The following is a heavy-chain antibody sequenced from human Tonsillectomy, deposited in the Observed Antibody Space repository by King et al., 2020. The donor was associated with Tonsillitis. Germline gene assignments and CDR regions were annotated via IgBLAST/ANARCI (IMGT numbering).Heavy chain of an antibody. D-gene: IGHD3/OR15-3a*01. CDR2: IYHSGGT. J-gene: IGHJ6*03. Sequence: PLQESGPGLVKPSQTLSLTCTVSSGSISSGGYYWSWIRPHPGKGLEWIGNIYHSGGTYYNPSLKSLVAMSADTSKNQFSLKLTSVTAADTAVYYCARVSALDNYYYYMDVWGKGTTVTVSS. V-gene: IGHV4-31*01. CDR1: SGSISSGGYY. CDR3: ARVSALDNYYYYMDV.